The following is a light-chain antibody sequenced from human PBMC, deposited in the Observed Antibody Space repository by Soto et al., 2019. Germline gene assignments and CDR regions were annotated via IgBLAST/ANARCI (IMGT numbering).Light chain of an antibody. J-gene: IGKJ1*01. CDR3: QQYGRSWS. Sequence: IVLTQSPGTVSLSPGQRATLSCRASQSVGSSFLAWYQHKPGQAPRLLIYGGSTRATGIPGRFSAGGSGTDFTLTITGLEPEDSAVYYCQQYGRSWSFRQGTRVEI. CDR2: GGS. CDR1: QSVGSSF. V-gene: IGKV3-20*01.